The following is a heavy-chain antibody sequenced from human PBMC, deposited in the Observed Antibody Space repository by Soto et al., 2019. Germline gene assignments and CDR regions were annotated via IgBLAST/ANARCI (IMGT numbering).Heavy chain of an antibody. CDR3: AKGSIEYSASVDN. CDR1: GFSFSSYA. CDR2: ISARGGSS. V-gene: IGHV3-23*01. D-gene: IGHD5-12*01. Sequence: EVQLLESGGGLVKRGGSLRLSFAPSGFSFSSYALVWVGQAPGKGLEWVSVISARGGSSYFADSVKGRFTISRDNSKNVLSLEMNSLRAEDTAIYFCAKGSIEYSASVDNWGQGTLVLVSS. J-gene: IGHJ4*02.